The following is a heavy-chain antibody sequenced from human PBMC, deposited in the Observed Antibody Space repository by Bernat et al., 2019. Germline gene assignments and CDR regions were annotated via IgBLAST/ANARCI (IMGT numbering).Heavy chain of an antibody. CDR1: GYTFTSYG. Sequence: QVQLVQSGAEVKKPGASVKVSCKASGYTFTSYGISWVRQAPGQGLEWMGWISAYNGNTNYAQKLQGRVTMTTDTSTSTAYMELRSLRSDDTAVYYCARGSPTYYDFWSGYYRSYYYYYMDVWGKGTTVTVSS. D-gene: IGHD3-3*01. CDR3: ARGSPTYYDFWSGYYRSYYYYYMDV. V-gene: IGHV1-18*01. CDR2: ISAYNGNT. J-gene: IGHJ6*03.